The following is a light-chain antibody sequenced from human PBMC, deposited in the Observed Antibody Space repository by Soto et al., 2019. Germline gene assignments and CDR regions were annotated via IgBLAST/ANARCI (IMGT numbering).Light chain of an antibody. V-gene: IGLV1-51*02. J-gene: IGLJ1*01. Sequence: QSALTQPPSVSAAPGQKVTISCSGSSSNTENNYVSWYQQLPGTAPKLLIYENNKRPSGIPDRFSGSKSGTSATLVITGLQTADEADYYCATWHSRLSIGVFGTGTKVTVL. CDR2: ENN. CDR3: ATWHSRLSIGV. CDR1: SSNTENNY.